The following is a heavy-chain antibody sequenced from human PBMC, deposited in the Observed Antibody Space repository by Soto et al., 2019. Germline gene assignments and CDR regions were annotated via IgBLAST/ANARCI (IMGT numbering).Heavy chain of an antibody. Sequence: LRLSCVVSGFTFDDYAMHWVRQAPGGGLEWVSGINWNSAVIGYADSVKGRFTISRDNAKNALYLQMTSLRSEDTALYYCARDPSVTAIGRADHWGQGTLVTVSS. J-gene: IGHJ4*02. CDR3: ARDPSVTAIGRADH. CDR1: GFTFDDYA. CDR2: INWNSAVI. D-gene: IGHD5-18*01. V-gene: IGHV3-9*01.